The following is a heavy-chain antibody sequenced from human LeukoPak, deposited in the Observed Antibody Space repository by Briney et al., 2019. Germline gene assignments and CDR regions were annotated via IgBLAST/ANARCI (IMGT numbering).Heavy chain of an antibody. CDR2: IGGSGGST. D-gene: IGHD6-19*01. J-gene: IGHJ4*02. CDR3: AKGVDFSSGWYDGYFDY. CDR1: GFTFSSYA. V-gene: IGHV3-23*01. Sequence: GGSLRLSCAASGFTFSSYAMSWVRQAPGKGLEWVSAIGGSGGSTYYADSVKGRFTISRDNSKNTLYLQMNSLRAEDTAVYYCAKGVDFSSGWYDGYFDYWGQGTLVTVSS.